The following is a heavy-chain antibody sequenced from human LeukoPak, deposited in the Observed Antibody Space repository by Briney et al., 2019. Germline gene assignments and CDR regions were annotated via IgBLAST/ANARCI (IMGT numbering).Heavy chain of an antibody. D-gene: IGHD5-12*01. Sequence: PGGSLRLSCAASEFSVGSNYMTWVRQAPGKGLEWVSLIYSGGSTYYADSVKGRFTISRDNSKNTLYLQMNSLRAEDTAVYYCAGGPGGYHNTGGQGTLVTVSS. V-gene: IGHV3-66*01. CDR3: AGGPGGYHNT. CDR1: EFSVGSNY. J-gene: IGHJ4*02. CDR2: IYSGGST.